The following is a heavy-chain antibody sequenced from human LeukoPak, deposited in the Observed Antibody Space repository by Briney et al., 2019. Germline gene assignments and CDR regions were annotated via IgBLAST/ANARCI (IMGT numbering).Heavy chain of an antibody. D-gene: IGHD3-10*01. V-gene: IGHV3-9*01. Sequence: GGSLRLSCAASGFTFDDYAMHWVRQAPGKGLEWVSGISWNSGSIGYADSVKGRFTISRDNAKNSLYLQMNSLRAEDTALYYCAKDNHYYGSGGYYTWGQGTLVTVSS. CDR1: GFTFDDYA. CDR3: AKDNHYYGSGGYYT. CDR2: ISWNSGSI. J-gene: IGHJ5*02.